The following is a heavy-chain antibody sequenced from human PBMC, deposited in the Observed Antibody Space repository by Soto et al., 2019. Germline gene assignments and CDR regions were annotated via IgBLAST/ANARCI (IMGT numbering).Heavy chain of an antibody. CDR1: GYPVTAYY. D-gene: IGHD3-3*01. CDR2: INPATGAA. CDR3: AGGGGVGVAGSAAFDM. Sequence: QLHLVQSGAVVKKPGASVTVSCSASGYPVTAYYMHWVRQAPGRGLEWMGGINPATGAAKYTQTFPGRVTMTRGTSTSTVFMELRGLTSWDTAVFFFAGGGGVGVAGSAAFDMWGQGTLVTVSS. J-gene: IGHJ3*02. V-gene: IGHV1-2*02.